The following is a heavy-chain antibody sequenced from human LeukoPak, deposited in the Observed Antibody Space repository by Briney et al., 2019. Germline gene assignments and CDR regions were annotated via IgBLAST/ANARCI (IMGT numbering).Heavy chain of an antibody. V-gene: IGHV4-34*01. Sequence: SETLPLTCAVYGGSFSGYYWSWIRQPPGKGLEWIGEINHSGSTNYNPSLKSRVTISVDTSKNQFSLKLSSVTAADTAVYYCARGSSGYYLDYWGQGTLVTVSS. D-gene: IGHD3-22*01. J-gene: IGHJ4*02. CDR1: GGSFSGYY. CDR2: INHSGST. CDR3: ARGSSGYYLDY.